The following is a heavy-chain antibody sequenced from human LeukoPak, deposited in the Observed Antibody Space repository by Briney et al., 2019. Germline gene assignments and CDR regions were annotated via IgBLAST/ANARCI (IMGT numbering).Heavy chain of an antibody. Sequence: SQTLSLTCTVSGGSISSGGYYWSWIRQHPGKGLEWIGYIYYSGSTYYNPSLKSRVTISVDTSKNQFSLKLSSVTAADTAVYYCARVKGCSSTSCYIRGDNDAFDIWGQGTMVTVSS. CDR3: ARVKGCSSTSCYIRGDNDAFDI. D-gene: IGHD2-2*02. J-gene: IGHJ3*02. CDR1: GGSISSGGYY. V-gene: IGHV4-31*03. CDR2: IYYSGST.